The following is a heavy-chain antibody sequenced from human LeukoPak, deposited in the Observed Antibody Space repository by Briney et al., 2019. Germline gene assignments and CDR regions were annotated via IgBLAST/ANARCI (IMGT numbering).Heavy chain of an antibody. CDR1: GGSVSSYY. CDR3: ARGFPMVRGVRGRYYFDY. Sequence: ETLCLTCTVSGGSVSSYYWSWIGQPPGKGLEWIAYIYYSGSTKYNPSLKSRVTISLDRSKNQFSLKLSSVTAADTAVYYCARGFPMVRGVRGRYYFDYWGQGTLVTVSS. V-gene: IGHV4-59*02. CDR2: IYYSGST. D-gene: IGHD3-10*01. J-gene: IGHJ4*02.